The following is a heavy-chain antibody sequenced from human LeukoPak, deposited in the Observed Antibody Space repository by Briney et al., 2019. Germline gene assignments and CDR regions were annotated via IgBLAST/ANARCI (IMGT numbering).Heavy chain of an antibody. V-gene: IGHV3-21*01. CDR3: ARAGQRYYYDSSGYFGDY. J-gene: IGHJ4*02. D-gene: IGHD3-22*01. Sequence: GGSLRLSCAASGFTFSSYSMNWVRQAPGKGLEWVSSISSSSSYIYYADSVKGRFTISRDNAKNSLYLQMNSLRAEDTAVYYCARAGQRYYYDSSGYFGDYWGQGTLVTVSS. CDR1: GFTFSSYS. CDR2: ISSSSSYI.